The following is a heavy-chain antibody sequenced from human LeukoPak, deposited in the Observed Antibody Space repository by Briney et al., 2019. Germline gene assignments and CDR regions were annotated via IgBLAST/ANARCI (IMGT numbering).Heavy chain of an antibody. J-gene: IGHJ4*02. D-gene: IGHD3-16*01. CDR1: GVTFSSRG. V-gene: IGHV3-23*01. Sequence: GGSLRLSCGVSGVTFSSRGMNWVRQAPGKGLEWVSAITGSGDRTYYTDSVRGRFTVSRDNSKNTLYLQMNGLRAEDTAVYYCAKRGEDPVDLDYWGQGTLVTVSS. CDR2: ITGSGDRT. CDR3: AKRGEDPVDLDY.